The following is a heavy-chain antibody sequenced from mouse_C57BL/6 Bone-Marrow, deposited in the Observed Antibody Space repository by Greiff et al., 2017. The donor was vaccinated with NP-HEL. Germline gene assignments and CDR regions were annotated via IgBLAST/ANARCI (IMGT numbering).Heavy chain of an antibody. J-gene: IGHJ2*01. CDR2: IRNKANNHAT. D-gene: IGHD2-4*01. CDR1: GFTFSDAW. Sequence: EVHLVESGGGLVQPGGSMKLSCAASGFTFSDAWMDWVRQSPEKGLVWVAEIRNKANNHATYYAESVKGRFTISRDDSKSSVYLQMNSLRAEDTGIYYCTRRGYYDSYFDYWGQGTTLTVSS. CDR3: TRRGYYDSYFDY. V-gene: IGHV6-6*01.